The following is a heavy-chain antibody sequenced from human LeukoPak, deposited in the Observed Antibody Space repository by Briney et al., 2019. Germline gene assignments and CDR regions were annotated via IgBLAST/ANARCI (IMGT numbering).Heavy chain of an antibody. V-gene: IGHV3-49*04. J-gene: IGHJ5*02. Sequence: GGSLRLSCTASGFTFGDYAMSWVRQAPGKGLEWVGFIRSKAYGGTTEYAASVKGRFTISRDDSKSIAYLQMNSLKTEDTAVYYCTRMVAASWFDPWGQGTLVTVSS. D-gene: IGHD2-15*01. CDR3: TRMVAASWFDP. CDR1: GFTFGDYA. CDR2: IRSKAYGGTT.